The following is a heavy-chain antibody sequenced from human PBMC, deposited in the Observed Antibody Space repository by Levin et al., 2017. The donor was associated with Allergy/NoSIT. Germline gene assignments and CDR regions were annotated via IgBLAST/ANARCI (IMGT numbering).Heavy chain of an antibody. V-gene: IGHV3-15*01. J-gene: IGHJ3*01. CDR1: GFTFSNAW. CDR2: IKSKTDGETT. CDR3: TTDQQLLVLDAFDL. D-gene: IGHD6-13*01. Sequence: GGSLRLSCAASGFTFSNAWMTWVRQAPGKGLEWVGRIKSKTDGETTDYAAPVKGRFTVSREDAKNTLYLQMNSLKAEDTAMYYCTTDQQLLVLDAFDLWGQGTVVTVSS.